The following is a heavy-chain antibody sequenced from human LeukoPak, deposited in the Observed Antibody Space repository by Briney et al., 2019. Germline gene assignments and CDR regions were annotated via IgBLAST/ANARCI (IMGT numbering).Heavy chain of an antibody. D-gene: IGHD6-6*01. CDR2: IYYSGST. V-gene: IGHV4-31*03. CDR1: GGSISSGGYY. J-gene: IGHJ4*02. Sequence: SQTLSLTCTVSGGSISSGGYYWSWIRQHPGKGLEWIGYIYYSGSTYYNPSLKSRVTISVDTSKNQFSLKLSSVTAADTAVYYCARDRGIAARWLGYWGQGTLVTVSS. CDR3: ARDRGIAARWLGY.